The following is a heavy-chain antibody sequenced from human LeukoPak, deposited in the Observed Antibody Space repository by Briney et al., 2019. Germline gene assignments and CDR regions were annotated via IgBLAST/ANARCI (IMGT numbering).Heavy chain of an antibody. CDR2: INHSGST. Sequence: SETLSLTCAVYGGSFSGYYWSWIRQPPGKGLEWIGEINHSGSTNYNPSLKSRVTISVDTSKNQFSLKLSSVTAADTAVYYCARREGWSLSHYGYWGQGTLVTVSS. V-gene: IGHV4-34*01. D-gene: IGHD2-15*01. CDR1: GGSFSGYY. CDR3: ARREGWSLSHYGY. J-gene: IGHJ4*02.